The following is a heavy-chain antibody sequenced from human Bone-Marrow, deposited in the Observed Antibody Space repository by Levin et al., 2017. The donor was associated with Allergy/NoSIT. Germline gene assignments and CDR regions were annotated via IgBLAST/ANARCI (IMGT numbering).Heavy chain of an antibody. CDR1: GFSFSSYA. D-gene: IGHD4-17*01. V-gene: IGHV3-23*01. CDR3: AKDLYGDFGWYFDL. Sequence: GESLKISCAASGFSFSSYAMNWVRQAPGKGLEWVSGIISTGTNTYYADSVKGRFTISRDNSRNTLSLLMSNLRAEDTAVYYCAKDLYGDFGWYFDLWGRGTLVAVSS. J-gene: IGHJ2*01. CDR2: IISTGTNT.